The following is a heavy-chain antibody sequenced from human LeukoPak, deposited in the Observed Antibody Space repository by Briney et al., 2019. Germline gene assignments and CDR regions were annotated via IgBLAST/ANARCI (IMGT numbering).Heavy chain of an antibody. CDR2: IIPIFGTA. Sequence: ASVKVSCKASGGTFSNYAISWVRQAPGQGLEWMGGIIPIFGTANYAQKFQGRVTITADESTSTAYMELSSLRSEDTAVYYCARDMVRGVIPGYYYYMDVWGKGTTVTISS. CDR1: GGTFSNYA. CDR3: ARDMVRGVIPGYYYYMDV. D-gene: IGHD3-10*01. V-gene: IGHV1-69*13. J-gene: IGHJ6*03.